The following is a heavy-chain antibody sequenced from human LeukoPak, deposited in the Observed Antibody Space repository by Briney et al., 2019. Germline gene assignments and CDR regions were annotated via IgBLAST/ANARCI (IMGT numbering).Heavy chain of an antibody. Sequence: PGGSLRLSCTVSGFTVSSNSMSWVRQAPGKGLEWVSFIYSGGNTHNSDSVKGRFTISRDSSKNTLYLQMNILRAEDSAVYYCARRAGDYSHPYDYWGQGTLVTVSS. CDR1: GFTVSSNS. CDR3: ARRAGDYSHPYDY. D-gene: IGHD3-22*01. V-gene: IGHV3-53*01. CDR2: IYSGGNT. J-gene: IGHJ4*02.